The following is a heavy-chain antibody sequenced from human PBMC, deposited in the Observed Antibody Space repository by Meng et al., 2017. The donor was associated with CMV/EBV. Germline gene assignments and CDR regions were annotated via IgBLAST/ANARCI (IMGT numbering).Heavy chain of an antibody. CDR1: GFTFSSYG. CDR3: AKEDGSGSYSIDY. CDR2: IRYDGSNK. V-gene: IGHV3-30*02. Sequence: QVELGGAGGGVVQPGGSLGLSCAASGFTFSSYGMHWVRQAPGKGLEWVAFIRYDGSNKYYADSVKGRFTISRDNSKNTLYLQMNSLRAEDTAVYYCAKEDGSGSYSIDYWGQGTLVTVSS. J-gene: IGHJ4*02. D-gene: IGHD3-10*01.